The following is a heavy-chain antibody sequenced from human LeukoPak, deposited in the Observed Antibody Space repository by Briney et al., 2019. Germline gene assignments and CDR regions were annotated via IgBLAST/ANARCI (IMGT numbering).Heavy chain of an antibody. V-gene: IGHV4-39*01. CDR1: GGSISSSSYY. J-gene: IGHJ5*02. Sequence: SETLSLTCTVSGGSISSSSYYWGWIRQPPGQGLEWIGSIYYSGSTYYNPSLKSRVTISVDTSKNQFSLKLSSVTAADTAVYYCARQLPRAGCSRGSCLNWFDPWGQGTLVTVSS. D-gene: IGHD2-15*01. CDR3: ARQLPRAGCSRGSCLNWFDP. CDR2: IYYSGST.